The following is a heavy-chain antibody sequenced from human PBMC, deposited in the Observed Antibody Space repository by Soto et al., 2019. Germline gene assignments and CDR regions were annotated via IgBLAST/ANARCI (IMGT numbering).Heavy chain of an antibody. V-gene: IGHV1-3*01. CDR2: INAGNGNT. CDR1: GYTLTSYA. D-gene: IGHD3-10*01. Sequence: ASVKVSCKASGYTLTSYAMHWVRQAPGQRLEWMGWINAGNGNTKYSQKFQGRVTITRDTSASTAYMELSSLRSEDTAVYYCARDRFYYGSGSYYRAYYYYMDVWGKGTTVTVSS. J-gene: IGHJ6*03. CDR3: ARDRFYYGSGSYYRAYYYYMDV.